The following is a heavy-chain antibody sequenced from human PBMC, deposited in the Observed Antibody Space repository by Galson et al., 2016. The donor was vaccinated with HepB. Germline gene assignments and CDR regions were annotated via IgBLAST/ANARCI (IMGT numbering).Heavy chain of an antibody. CDR2: IYYSGAH. Sequence: SETLSLTCTVSGVSTKSYYWSWIRQPPGKGLEWIGYIYYSGAHIYHPSLRSRVTMSVDTSKTQFSLNLTSVTSADTTGYYCARESSSWYQDWFDPWGQGTLVTVSS. CDR1: GVSTKSYY. J-gene: IGHJ5*02. V-gene: IGHV4-59*12. CDR3: ARESSSWYQDWFDP. D-gene: IGHD6-13*01.